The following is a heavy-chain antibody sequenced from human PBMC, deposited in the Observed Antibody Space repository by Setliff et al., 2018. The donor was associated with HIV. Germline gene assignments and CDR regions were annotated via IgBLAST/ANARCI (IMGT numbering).Heavy chain of an antibody. CDR1: GFTFSDYY. Sequence: PSETLRLSCAASGFTFSDYYMGWIRQAPGKGLEWVSYISGRSSDPNYADSVKGRFTISRDNAKNSVYLQMNSLRAEDTAMYYCVRPVREPVDWGRGTLVTVSS. CDR2: ISGRSSDP. CDR3: VRPVREPVD. D-gene: IGHD6-19*01. V-gene: IGHV3-11*03. J-gene: IGHJ4*02.